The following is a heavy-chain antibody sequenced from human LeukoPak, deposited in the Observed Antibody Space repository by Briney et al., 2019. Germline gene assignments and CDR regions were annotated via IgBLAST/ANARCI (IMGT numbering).Heavy chain of an antibody. CDR1: GFTFDDYA. Sequence: GRSLRLSCAASGFTFDDYAMHWVRQAPGKGLEWVANIKQDGSEKYYVDSVKGRFTISRDNAKNSLYLQMNSLRAEDTAVYYCAREKDSSGYPFDYWGQGTLVTVSS. CDR3: AREKDSSGYPFDY. J-gene: IGHJ4*02. V-gene: IGHV3-7*01. D-gene: IGHD3-22*01. CDR2: IKQDGSEK.